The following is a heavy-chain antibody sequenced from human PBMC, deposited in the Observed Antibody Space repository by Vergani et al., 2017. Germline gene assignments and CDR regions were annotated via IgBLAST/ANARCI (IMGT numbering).Heavy chain of an antibody. V-gene: IGHV3-21*01. D-gene: IGHD3-22*01. J-gene: IGHJ4*02. Sequence: EVQVVESGGGLVKPGGSLRLSCAASGFTFSDYNINWVRQAPGKGLEWVSSISSGSSYLHYADSVKGRFTISRDNAKNSLYLQMNSLRAEDTAVYYCARDLFYYDSSGYYSGFFDYWGQGTLVTVSS. CDR2: ISSGSSYL. CDR3: ARDLFYYDSSGYYSGFFDY. CDR1: GFTFSDYN.